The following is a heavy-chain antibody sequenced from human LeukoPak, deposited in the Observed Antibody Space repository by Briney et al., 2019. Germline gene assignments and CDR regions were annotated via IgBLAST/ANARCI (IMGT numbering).Heavy chain of an antibody. J-gene: IGHJ4*02. Sequence: PGGSLRLSCAASGFTFSSYAMSWVRQAPGKGLEWVSAISGSGGSTYYADSVKGRFTISRDNSKNTLYLQMNSLRAEDTAVYYCRNQRYSSGKVFDYWGQGTLVTVSS. V-gene: IGHV3-23*01. CDR2: ISGSGGST. D-gene: IGHD6-19*01. CDR3: RNQRYSSGKVFDY. CDR1: GFTFSSYA.